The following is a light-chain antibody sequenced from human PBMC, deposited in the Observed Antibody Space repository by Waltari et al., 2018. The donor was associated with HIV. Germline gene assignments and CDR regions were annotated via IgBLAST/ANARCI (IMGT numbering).Light chain of an antibody. V-gene: IGKV3-11*01. CDR3: QQRSNWPSPT. Sequence: EIVLTQSPATLSLSPGERATLSCRASQSVSSSLAWYQQQPGQAPRLLIYDTSTRATGIPARFSGSGSGTDFTLTISSLEPEEFAVYYCQQRSNWPSPTFGGGTKVDIK. CDR1: QSVSSS. CDR2: DTS. J-gene: IGKJ4*01.